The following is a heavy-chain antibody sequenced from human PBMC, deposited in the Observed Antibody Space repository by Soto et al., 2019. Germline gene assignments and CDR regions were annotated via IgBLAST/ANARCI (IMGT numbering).Heavy chain of an antibody. V-gene: IGHV1-18*01. CDR2: ISAYNGNT. CDR3: VKQSGSGSYYKVGSGGHFDS. J-gene: IGHJ4*02. D-gene: IGHD3-10*01. Sequence: GASVKVSCKASGYTFTNFGISWVRQAPGQGLEWMGWISAYNGNTNYAQKFQGRVTMTTDTSTSTAYMEMTSLRAEDTAVYYCVKQSGSGSYYKVGSGGHFDSWGQGTLVTVSS. CDR1: GYTFTNFG.